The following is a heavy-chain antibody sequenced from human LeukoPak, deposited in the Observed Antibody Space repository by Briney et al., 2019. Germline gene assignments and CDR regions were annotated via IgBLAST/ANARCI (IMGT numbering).Heavy chain of an antibody. CDR3: ARTRTTYSSHDY. D-gene: IGHD6-13*01. CDR2: INPNSGGT. V-gene: IGHV1-2*02. CDR1: GYTFTGYY. Sequence: ASVKVSCKASGYTFTGYYMHWVRQAPGQGPEWMGWINPNSGGTNYAQKFQGRVTMTRDTSISTAYMELSRLRSDDTAVYYCARTRTTYSSHDYWGQGTLVTVSS. J-gene: IGHJ4*02.